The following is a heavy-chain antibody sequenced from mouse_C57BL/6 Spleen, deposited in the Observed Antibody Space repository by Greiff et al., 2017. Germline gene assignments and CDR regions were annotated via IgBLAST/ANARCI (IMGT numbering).Heavy chain of an antibody. V-gene: IGHV5-4*03. Sequence: DVMLVESGGGLVQPGGSLKLSCAASGFTFSSYAMSWVRQTPEKRLEWVATISDGGSYTYYPDNVKGRFTFSRDNAKNNLFLQMSHLKSEDTAMYYCARAVLRYYYAMDYWGQGTSVTVSS. CDR3: ARAVLRYYYAMDY. CDR1: GFTFSSYA. D-gene: IGHD1-1*01. CDR2: ISDGGSYT. J-gene: IGHJ4*01.